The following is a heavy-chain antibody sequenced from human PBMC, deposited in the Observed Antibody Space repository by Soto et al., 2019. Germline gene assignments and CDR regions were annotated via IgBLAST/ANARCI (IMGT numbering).Heavy chain of an antibody. CDR3: AAAASYYDFWSGYYDIDY. Sequence: SVKVSCKASGFTFTSSAMQWVRQARGQRLEWIGWIVVGSGNTNYAQKFQERVTITRDMSTSTAYMELSSLRSEDTAVYYCAAAASYYDFWSGYYDIDYWGQGTLVTVSS. D-gene: IGHD3-3*01. CDR1: GFTFTSSA. V-gene: IGHV1-58*02. CDR2: IVVGSGNT. J-gene: IGHJ4*02.